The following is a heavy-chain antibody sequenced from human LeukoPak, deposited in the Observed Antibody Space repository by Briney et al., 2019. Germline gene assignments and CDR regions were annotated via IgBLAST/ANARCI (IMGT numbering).Heavy chain of an antibody. J-gene: IGHJ5*02. V-gene: IGHV1-8*01. CDR3: ARTNYYSSGSYYSNWLDP. CDR2: MNPNSGNT. CDR1: GYTFANYD. Sequence: ASVKVSCKASGYTFANYDINWVRQATGQGLEWMGWMNPNSGNTGYAQKFQGRVTMTRNTSISTAYLELSSLRSEDTAVYYCARTNYYSSGSYYSNWLDPWGQGTLVTVSS. D-gene: IGHD3-10*01.